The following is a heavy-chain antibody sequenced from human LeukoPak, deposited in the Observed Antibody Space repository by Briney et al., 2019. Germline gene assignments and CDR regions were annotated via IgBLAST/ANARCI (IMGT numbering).Heavy chain of an antibody. CDR1: GYTSTSYG. Sequence: ASVTVSCTASGYTSTSYGISWVRQAPGQGLEWMGWISAYNGNTNYAQKLQGRVTMTTDTSTSTAYMELRSLRSDDTAVYYCARDTVTNDYYYGMDVWGQGTTVTVSS. D-gene: IGHD4-11*01. V-gene: IGHV1-18*01. CDR2: ISAYNGNT. CDR3: ARDTVTNDYYYGMDV. J-gene: IGHJ6*02.